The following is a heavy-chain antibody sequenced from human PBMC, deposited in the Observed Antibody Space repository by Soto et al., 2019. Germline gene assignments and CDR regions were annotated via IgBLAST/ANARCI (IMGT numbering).Heavy chain of an antibody. D-gene: IGHD3-10*01. J-gene: IGHJ5*01. V-gene: IGHV4-59*01. CDR1: GGSISSYY. Sequence: SETLSLTCTVSGGSISSYYWSWIRQPPGKGLEWIGYIYYSGSTNYNPSLKSRVTISVDTSKNQFSLKLSSVTAADTAVYYCARDLRLTMVRGVFNWFDPWGQGTLVTVSS. CDR3: ARDLRLTMVRGVFNWFDP. CDR2: IYYSGST.